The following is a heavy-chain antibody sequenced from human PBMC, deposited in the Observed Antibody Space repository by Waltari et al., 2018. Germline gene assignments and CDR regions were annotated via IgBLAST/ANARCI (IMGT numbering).Heavy chain of an antibody. D-gene: IGHD4-17*01. Sequence: QVQLVQSGAEVKKPGSSVKVSCKASGGTFSSYAISWVRQAPGQGLEWMGGIIPIFGTANDGQKFQGRVTITADKSTSTAYMELSRLRSEDTAVYYCARGAVTTDYYYYMDVWGKGTTVTVSS. J-gene: IGHJ6*03. CDR3: ARGAVTTDYYYYMDV. V-gene: IGHV1-69*06. CDR2: IIPIFGTA. CDR1: GGTFSSYA.